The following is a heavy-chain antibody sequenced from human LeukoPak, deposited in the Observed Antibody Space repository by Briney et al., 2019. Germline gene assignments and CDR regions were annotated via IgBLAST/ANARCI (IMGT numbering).Heavy chain of an antibody. Sequence: GGSLRLSCAASAFTLSNYYMTWVRQAPGKGLEWVSSIINDGTDTYYADSVKGRFTISRDNSKSTLYLQMNSLRAEDTAVYYCAKRGMNWRPIDYWGQGTLVTVSS. D-gene: IGHD1-1*01. J-gene: IGHJ4*02. V-gene: IGHV3-23*01. CDR2: IINDGTDT. CDR3: AKRGMNWRPIDY. CDR1: AFTLSNYY.